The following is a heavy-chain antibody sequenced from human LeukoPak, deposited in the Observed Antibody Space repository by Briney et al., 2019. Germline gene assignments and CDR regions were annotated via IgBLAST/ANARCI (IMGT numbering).Heavy chain of an antibody. CDR1: GGSLSRYY. J-gene: IGHJ4*02. CDR2: IYYSGSI. Sequence: SETLSLTCTVSGGSLSRYYWSWVRQPPGKGLEWIGYIYYSGSINYNPSLESRVTISVDTSKNQFCLKLSSVTAADTAVYYCARDKVAGDFWGPGTLVTVSS. CDR3: ARDKVAGDF. V-gene: IGHV4-59*01.